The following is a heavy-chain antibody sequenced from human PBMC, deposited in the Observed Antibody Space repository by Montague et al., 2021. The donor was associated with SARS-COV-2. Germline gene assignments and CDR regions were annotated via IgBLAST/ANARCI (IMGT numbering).Heavy chain of an antibody. V-gene: IGHV4-39*01. J-gene: IGHJ5*02. D-gene: IGHD2-2*01. CDR3: AGYLWDWFIVVVARWFDP. CDR2: IYYSGST. CDR1: GGSISSSSYY. Sequence: SETLSLTCTVSGGSISSSSYYWGWIRQPPGKGLEWIGNIYYSGSTYYYPSLKIRVTISADTTKYQFYLKPRSVTAADTAVYYCAGYLWDWFIVVVARWFDPWGQGTLVTVSS.